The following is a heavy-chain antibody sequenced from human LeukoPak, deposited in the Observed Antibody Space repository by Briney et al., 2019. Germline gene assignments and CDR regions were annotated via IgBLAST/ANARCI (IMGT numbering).Heavy chain of an antibody. CDR3: ARGWGAARLPHYFDY. Sequence: ASVKVSCKASRRTFSSYAISRVRQAPGHGLEWMGGIIPIFGTANYAQKFPGRVTITADKSTSIAYMELSSLRSEETAVYYCARGWGAARLPHYFDYWGQGALVTVSS. J-gene: IGHJ4*02. CDR1: RRTFSSYA. CDR2: IIPIFGTA. V-gene: IGHV1-69*06. D-gene: IGHD6-6*01.